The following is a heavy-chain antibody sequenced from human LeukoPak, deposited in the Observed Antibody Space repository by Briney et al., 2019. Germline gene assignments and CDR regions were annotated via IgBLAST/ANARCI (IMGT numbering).Heavy chain of an antibody. D-gene: IGHD3-3*01. Sequence: PSETLSLTCTVSGGSISSSSYYWGWIRQPPGKGLEWIGSIYYSGSTYYNPSLKSRVTISVDTSKNQFSLKLSSVTAADTAVYYCVLDFWSGYPPYYSDYWGQGTLVTVSS. CDR1: GGSISSSSYY. CDR3: VLDFWSGYPPYYSDY. V-gene: IGHV4-39*01. J-gene: IGHJ4*02. CDR2: IYYSGST.